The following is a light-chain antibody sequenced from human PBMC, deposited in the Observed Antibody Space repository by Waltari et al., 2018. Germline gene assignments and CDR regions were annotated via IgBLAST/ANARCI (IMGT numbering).Light chain of an antibody. Sequence: QPALTQPASVSGSPGQSVNISCTGTNNDVGVYDYVSWYQQHPGKVPKLLIFEVGRRAPGVSRRLSCCQSGDTASLTISSLPGEDEATYYCALDLSTNTFLFGGGTSLTVL. V-gene: IGLV2-14*01. CDR1: NNDVGVYDY. CDR2: EVG. CDR3: ALDLSTNTFL. J-gene: IGLJ2*01.